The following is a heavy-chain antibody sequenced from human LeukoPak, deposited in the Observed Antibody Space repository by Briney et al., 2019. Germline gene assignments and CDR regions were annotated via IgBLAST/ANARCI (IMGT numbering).Heavy chain of an antibody. CDR1: GYTFTSYY. Sequence: GASVKVSCKASGYTFTSYYMHWVRQAPGQGLEWMGGTIPIFGTANYAQKFQGRVTITADKSTSTAYMELSSLRSEDTAVYYCARANIAARPHAFDIWGQGTMVTVSS. CDR3: ARANIAARPHAFDI. D-gene: IGHD6-6*01. V-gene: IGHV1-69*06. J-gene: IGHJ3*02. CDR2: TIPIFGTA.